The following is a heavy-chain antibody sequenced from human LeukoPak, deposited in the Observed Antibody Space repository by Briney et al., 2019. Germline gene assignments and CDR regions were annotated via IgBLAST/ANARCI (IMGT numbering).Heavy chain of an antibody. D-gene: IGHD4-17*01. CDR3: AKFSRGPTVTTKVLDH. CDR1: GFTFNSYA. J-gene: IGHJ4*02. Sequence: GGSLRLSCVASGFTFNSYAMTWVRQSPGKGLEWVSAITGRSTSTYYADSVKGRFTISRDNSKNILYLEMNSLRVEDTAVYYCAKFSRGPTVTTKVLDHWGQGTLVTVTS. CDR2: ITGRSTST. V-gene: IGHV3-23*01.